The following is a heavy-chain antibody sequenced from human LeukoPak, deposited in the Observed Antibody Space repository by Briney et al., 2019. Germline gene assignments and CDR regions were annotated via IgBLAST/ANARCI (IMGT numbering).Heavy chain of an antibody. D-gene: IGHD6-13*01. V-gene: IGHV3-21*01. Sequence: GGSLRLSCAASGFTFSSYEMNWVRQAPGKGLEWVASISSSSSYIYYADSVKGRFTISRDNAKNSLFLQMNSLRAEDTAMYYCARATGIAAAGSIDYWGQGTLVTVSS. CDR3: ARATGIAAAGSIDY. CDR2: ISSSSSYI. CDR1: GFTFSSYE. J-gene: IGHJ4*02.